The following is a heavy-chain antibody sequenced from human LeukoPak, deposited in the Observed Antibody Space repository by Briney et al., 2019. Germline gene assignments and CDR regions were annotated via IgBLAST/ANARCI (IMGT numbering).Heavy chain of an antibody. V-gene: IGHV4-39*07. CDR3: ARNLYSGSYSEAFDI. Sequence: PSETLSLTCTVSGGSISSSSYYWGWIRQPPGKGLEWIGSIYYSGSTYYNPSLKSRVTISVDTSKNQFSLKLSSVTAADTAVYYCARNLYSGSYSEAFDIWGQGTMVTVSS. D-gene: IGHD1-26*01. J-gene: IGHJ3*02. CDR1: GGSISSSSYY. CDR2: IYYSGST.